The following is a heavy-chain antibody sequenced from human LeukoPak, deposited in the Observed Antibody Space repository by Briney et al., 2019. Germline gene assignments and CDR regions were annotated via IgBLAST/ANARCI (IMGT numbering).Heavy chain of an antibody. J-gene: IGHJ4*02. Sequence: GASVHVSCKASGYTFTGYYMHWVRQAPGQGLEWMVWINPNSGGTNYAQKFQGRVTMTRDTSISTAYMELSRLRSDDTAVYYCARDYYDSSGSRSYWGQGTLVTVSS. V-gene: IGHV1-2*02. CDR1: GYTFTGYY. D-gene: IGHD3-22*01. CDR2: INPNSGGT. CDR3: ARDYYDSSGSRSY.